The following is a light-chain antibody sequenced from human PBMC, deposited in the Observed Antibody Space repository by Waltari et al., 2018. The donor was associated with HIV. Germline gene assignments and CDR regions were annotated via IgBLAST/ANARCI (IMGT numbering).Light chain of an antibody. CDR3: HQYSTSPRT. J-gene: IGKJ4*01. CDR1: QSVNIKY. V-gene: IGKV3-20*01. Sequence: IVLTQSPGTLSLSPGERATLSCRTSQSVNIKYLAWYQQKPGQAPRLRFYGNYVRATGVPDRFSGSGSGTDFTLTIDRLEPEDFALYYCHQYSTSPRTFGGGTRVEV. CDR2: GNY.